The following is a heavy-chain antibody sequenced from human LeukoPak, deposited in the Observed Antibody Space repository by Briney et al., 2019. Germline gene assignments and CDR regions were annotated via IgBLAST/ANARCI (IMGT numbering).Heavy chain of an antibody. Sequence: GGSLRFSCAASGFTFSGYARNWVRPAPGKGLEWVSYISSGDNTIYYADSVKGRFTISRDNAKNSLYLQMNSLRAEDTAVYYCARGCCTSTSCTCHYYYGMDVWGKGTTVTVSP. V-gene: IGHV3-48*03. D-gene: IGHD2-2*01. CDR2: ISSGDNTI. J-gene: IGHJ6*04. CDR3: ARGCCTSTSCTCHYYYGMDV. CDR1: GFTFSGYA.